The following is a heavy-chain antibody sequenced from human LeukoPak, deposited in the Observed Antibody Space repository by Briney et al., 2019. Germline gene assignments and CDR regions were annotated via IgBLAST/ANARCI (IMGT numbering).Heavy chain of an antibody. CDR1: GFTFSSYE. CDR2: ISSSGSTI. V-gene: IGHV3-48*03. J-gene: IGHJ5*02. Sequence: GGSLRLSCAASGFTFSSYEMTWVRQAPGKGLEWVSYISSSGSTIYYADSVKGRFTISRDNAKNSLYLQMNSLRAEDTAVYYCARDLSSSWYGGSNWFDPWGQGTLVTVSS. D-gene: IGHD6-13*01. CDR3: ARDLSSSWYGGSNWFDP.